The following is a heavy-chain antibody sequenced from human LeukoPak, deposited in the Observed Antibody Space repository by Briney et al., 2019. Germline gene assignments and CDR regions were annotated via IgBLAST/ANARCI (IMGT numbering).Heavy chain of an antibody. V-gene: IGHV3-20*04. CDR2: INWNGGST. D-gene: IGHD3-22*01. CDR3: ARVRDYYDSSGYRDAFDI. CDR1: GFTFDDYG. Sequence: GGSLRLSCAASGFTFDDYGMSWVRQAPGKGLEWVSGINWNGGSTGYADSVKGRFTISRDNAKSSLYLQMNSLRAEDTALYYCARVRDYYDSSGYRDAFDIWGQGTMVTVSS. J-gene: IGHJ3*02.